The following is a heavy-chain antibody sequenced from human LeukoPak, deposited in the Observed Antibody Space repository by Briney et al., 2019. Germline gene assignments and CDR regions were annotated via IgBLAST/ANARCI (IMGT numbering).Heavy chain of an antibody. V-gene: IGHV3-30*03. CDR3: ARVLGARVAAGTQYYYYGMDV. CDR2: ISFDGTNK. Sequence: GGSLRLSCEASGFIFRSYGMHWVRQAPGKGLEWLAVISFDGTNKYYADSLKGRFTISRDNAKNTLYLQMNSLRVEDTAVYYCARVLGARVAAGTQYYYYGMDVWGQGTTVTVSS. J-gene: IGHJ6*02. CDR1: GFIFRSYG. D-gene: IGHD6-13*01.